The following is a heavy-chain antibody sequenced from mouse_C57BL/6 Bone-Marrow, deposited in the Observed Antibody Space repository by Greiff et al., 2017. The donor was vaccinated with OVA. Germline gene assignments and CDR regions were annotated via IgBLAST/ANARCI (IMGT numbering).Heavy chain of an antibody. CDR1: GYTFTDYE. J-gene: IGHJ2*01. CDR2: IDPETGGT. D-gene: IGHD3-2*02. CDR3: TRGPVRDY. V-gene: IGHV1-15*01. Sequence: VKVVESGAELVRPGASVTLSCKASGYTFTDYEMHWVKQTPVHGLEWIGAIDPETGGTAYNQKFKGKAILTADKSSSTAYMELRSLTSEDSAVYYCTRGPVRDYWGQGTTLTVSS.